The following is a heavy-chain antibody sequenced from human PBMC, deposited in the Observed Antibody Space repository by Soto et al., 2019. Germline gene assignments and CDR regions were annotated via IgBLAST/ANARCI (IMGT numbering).Heavy chain of an antibody. J-gene: IGHJ4*02. CDR3: AKIRGYSYDSSDY. Sequence: EVQLLESGGGLVQPGGSLRLSCAASGFTFSSYAMSWVRQAPGKGLEWVSAISGSGGSTYYADSVKGRFTISRDNSKNTLYLQMNSLRAEDTAVYSCAKIRGYSYDSSDYWGQGTLVTVSA. CDR1: GFTFSSYA. CDR2: ISGSGGST. D-gene: IGHD5-18*01. V-gene: IGHV3-23*01.